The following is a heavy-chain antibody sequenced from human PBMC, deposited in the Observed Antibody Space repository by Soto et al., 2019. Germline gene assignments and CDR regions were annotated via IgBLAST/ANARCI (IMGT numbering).Heavy chain of an antibody. D-gene: IGHD2-8*01. CDR2: ISSSGAST. Sequence: PGGSLRLSCAASGFTFSNYAMSWVRQAPGKELEWVSTISSSGASTDYADSVKGRFTISRGNSQNTLNLQMNSLRAEDTAIYYCAKNQHAMAHDYWGPGTLVTVSS. CDR3: AKNQHAMAHDY. CDR1: GFTFSNYA. J-gene: IGHJ4*02. V-gene: IGHV3-23*01.